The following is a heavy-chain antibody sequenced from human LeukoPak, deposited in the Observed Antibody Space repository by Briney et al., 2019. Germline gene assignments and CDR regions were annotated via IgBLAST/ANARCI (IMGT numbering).Heavy chain of an antibody. CDR2: ISYDGSNK. V-gene: IGHV3-30*18. CDR1: GFTFSSYG. J-gene: IGHJ3*02. D-gene: IGHD6-13*01. Sequence: GRSLRLSCAASGFTFSSYGMHWVRQAPGKGLEWVAVISYDGSNKYYADSVKGRFTISRDNSKNTLYLQMNSLRAEDTAVYCCAKLQPQQLDDAFDIWGQGTMVTVSS. CDR3: AKLQPQQLDDAFDI.